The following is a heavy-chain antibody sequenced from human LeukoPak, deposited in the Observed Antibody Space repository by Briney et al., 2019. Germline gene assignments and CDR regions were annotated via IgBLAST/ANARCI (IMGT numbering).Heavy chain of an antibody. CDR1: GFTFSSYA. CDR3: AKGRGYSYGNPFDY. D-gene: IGHD5-18*01. J-gene: IGHJ4*02. CDR2: ISGSGGST. Sequence: GGSLRLSCAASGFTFSSYAMTWVRQAPGKGLEWVSAISGSGGSTYYADSVKGRFTISRDNSKNTLYLQMNSLRAEDTAVYYCAKGRGYSYGNPFDYWGQGTLATVSS. V-gene: IGHV3-23*01.